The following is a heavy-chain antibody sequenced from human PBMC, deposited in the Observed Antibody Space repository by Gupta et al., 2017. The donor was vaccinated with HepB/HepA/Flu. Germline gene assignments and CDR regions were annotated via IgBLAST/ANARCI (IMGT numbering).Heavy chain of an antibody. CDR3: ARDGSGYSYGWAFDY. V-gene: IGHV3-30-3*01. CDR1: GFTFSTYT. CDR2: ISYDGTNI. Sequence: QVQLVESGGGVVQPGRSLRPSCAASGFTFSTYTMHWVRQAPGKGLGWVAVISYDGTNIHYADSVKGRFTISRDNSKNTLYLQMNSLRTEDTALYFCARDGSGYSYGWAFDYWGQGTLVTVSS. D-gene: IGHD5-18*01. J-gene: IGHJ4*02.